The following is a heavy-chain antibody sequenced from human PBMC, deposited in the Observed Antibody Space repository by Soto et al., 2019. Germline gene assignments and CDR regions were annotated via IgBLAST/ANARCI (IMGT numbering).Heavy chain of an antibody. CDR2: INHSGST. D-gene: IGHD1-26*01. CDR3: ARELGAYYYFDY. V-gene: IGHV4-34*01. CDR1: GGSFSGYY. J-gene: IGHJ4*02. Sequence: SETLSLTCAVYGGSFSGYYWSWIRQRPGKGQEWIGEINHSGSTNYNPSLKSRVTISVDTSKNQFSLKLNSVTAADTAVYYCARELGAYYYFDYWGQGTLVTVSS.